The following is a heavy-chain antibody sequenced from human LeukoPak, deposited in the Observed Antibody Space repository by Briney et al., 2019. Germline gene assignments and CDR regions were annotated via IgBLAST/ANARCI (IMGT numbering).Heavy chain of an antibody. CDR3: AKDRPNYYESNGHYYRRDGDY. J-gene: IGHJ4*02. V-gene: IGHV3-23*01. CDR1: KFTFDNYA. CDR2: ISSSGDIT. Sequence: GGSLRLSCAASKFTFDNYAMSWVRQAPGKGLEWVSSISSSGDITFSADSVKGRFTISRVNSHFALYLQMNSLRAEDAAVYYCAKDRPNYYESNGHYYRRDGDYWGQGTLVTVS. D-gene: IGHD3-22*01.